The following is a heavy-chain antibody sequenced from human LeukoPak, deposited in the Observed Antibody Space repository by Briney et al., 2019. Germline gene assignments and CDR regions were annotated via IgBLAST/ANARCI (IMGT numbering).Heavy chain of an antibody. CDR1: GYTFTSHG. D-gene: IGHD5-18*01. J-gene: IGHJ4*02. Sequence: ASVKVSCKASGYTFTSHGISWVRQAPGQGLEWMGWISAYNGNTNYAQKFQGRVTMTTDTSTSTAYMELRSLRSDDTAVYYCARVDEYSYGFGIDYWGQGTLVTVSS. CDR2: ISAYNGNT. V-gene: IGHV1-18*01. CDR3: ARVDEYSYGFGIDY.